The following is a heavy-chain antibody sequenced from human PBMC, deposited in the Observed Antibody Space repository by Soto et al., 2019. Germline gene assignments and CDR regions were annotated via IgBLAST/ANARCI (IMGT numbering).Heavy chain of an antibody. D-gene: IGHD3-10*01. V-gene: IGHV3-48*02. CDR2: ISSSSSTI. CDR1: GFTFSSYS. J-gene: IGHJ5*02. Sequence: GGSLRLSCAASGFTFSSYSMNWVRQAPGKGLEWVSYISSSSSTIYYADSVKGRFTISRDNAKNSLYLQMNSLRDEDTAVYYCLVMVRGAGYNWFDPWGQGTLVTVSS. CDR3: LVMVRGAGYNWFDP.